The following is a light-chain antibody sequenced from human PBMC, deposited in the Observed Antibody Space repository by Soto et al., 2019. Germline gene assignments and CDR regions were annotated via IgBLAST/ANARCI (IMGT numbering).Light chain of an antibody. CDR3: QSYDSSLTGYV. Sequence: QSVLTQPPSVSGAPGQRVTISCTGSSSNIGAGYDVHWYQQLPGTAPKLLIYGHNYRPSGVPDRFSGSKSGTSASLAITGLQAEDEADYYCQSYDSSLTGYVFGTGTKLTVL. V-gene: IGLV1-40*01. J-gene: IGLJ1*01. CDR1: SSNIGAGYD. CDR2: GHN.